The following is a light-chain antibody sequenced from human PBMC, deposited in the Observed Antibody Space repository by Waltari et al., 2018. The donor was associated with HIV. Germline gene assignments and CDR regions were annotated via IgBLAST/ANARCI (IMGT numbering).Light chain of an antibody. CDR1: ESISTF. J-gene: IGKJ1*01. Sequence: DIQLTQSPSTLSVSVGDRFTITCRAIESISTFLVWYQHKPGKAPRLLIFGASSLQNGVPSRFIGSGSGTDFTLTISSLQPDDFATYYCQHYRSSFRTFGQGTRVEMK. V-gene: IGKV1-5*03. CDR2: GAS. CDR3: QHYRSSFRT.